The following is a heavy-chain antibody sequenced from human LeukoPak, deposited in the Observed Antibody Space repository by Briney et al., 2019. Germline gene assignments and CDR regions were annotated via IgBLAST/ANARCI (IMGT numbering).Heavy chain of an antibody. J-gene: IGHJ5*02. Sequence: ASVNVSCKASGNTFSNYHINWVRQATGQGLEWMGCMDPKSGNTGYAQKFQGRVTMTRDTSISTAYMELRSLRSGDTAVYYCARPLYCSNGICENWFDPWGQGTLVTVSS. CDR3: ARPLYCSNGICENWFDP. V-gene: IGHV1-8*01. CDR1: GNTFSNYH. CDR2: MDPKSGNT. D-gene: IGHD2-8*01.